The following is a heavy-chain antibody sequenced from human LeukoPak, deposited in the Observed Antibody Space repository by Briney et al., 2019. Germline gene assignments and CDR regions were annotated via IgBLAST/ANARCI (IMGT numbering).Heavy chain of an antibody. Sequence: PGRSLRLSCAASGFTFDDYAMHWVRQAPGKGLEWVSGISWNSVSIVYADSVKGRFTISRDNAKNSLYLHMNSLRAEDMALYYGAKDRHYSMKNTFDIWGQGTMVTVSS. CDR3: AKDRHYSMKNTFDI. CDR2: ISWNSVSI. D-gene: IGHD1-26*01. J-gene: IGHJ3*02. V-gene: IGHV3-9*03. CDR1: GFTFDDYA.